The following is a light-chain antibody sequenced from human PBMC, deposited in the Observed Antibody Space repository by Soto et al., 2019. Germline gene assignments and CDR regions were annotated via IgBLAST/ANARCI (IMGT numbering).Light chain of an antibody. Sequence: QSALTQPASVSGSPGQSITISCTGTSSEGGRYNYVSWFQQHPGKAPKLILYDVSKRPSGVSSRFSGSKSGNTASLTISGLQAEDEADYYCTSYGGRNTPYVFGTGTKVTVL. CDR1: SSEGGRYNY. J-gene: IGLJ1*01. V-gene: IGLV2-14*01. CDR2: DVS. CDR3: TSYGGRNTPYV.